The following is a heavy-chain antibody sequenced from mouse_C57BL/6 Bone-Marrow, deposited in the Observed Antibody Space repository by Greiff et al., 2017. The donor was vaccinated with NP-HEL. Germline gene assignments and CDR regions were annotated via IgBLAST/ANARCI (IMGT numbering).Heavy chain of an antibody. Sequence: EVQLQQSGPVLVKPGASVKMSCKASGYTFTDYYMNWVKQSHGKSLEWIGVINPYNGGTSYNQKFKGKATLTVDKSSSTAYMELNSLTSEDSAVYYCARRDYYGKDFDYWGQGTTLTVSS. CDR2: INPYNGGT. CDR1: GYTFTDYY. V-gene: IGHV1-19*01. J-gene: IGHJ2*01. D-gene: IGHD2-1*01. CDR3: ARRDYYGKDFDY.